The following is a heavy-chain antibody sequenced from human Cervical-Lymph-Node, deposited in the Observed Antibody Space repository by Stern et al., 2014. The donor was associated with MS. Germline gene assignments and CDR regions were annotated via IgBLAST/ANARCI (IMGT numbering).Heavy chain of an antibody. CDR1: GGSISSGSYY. J-gene: IGHJ3*02. CDR2: IYTSGST. D-gene: IGHD6-19*01. CDR3: ARRAVTDAFDI. V-gene: IGHV4-61*02. Sequence: VQLVESGPGLVKPSQTLSLTCTVSGGSISSGSYYWSWIRQPAGKGLEWIGRIYTSGSTNYNPSLKSRVTISVDTSKNQFSLKLGSVTAADTAVYYCARRAVTDAFDIWGQGTMVTVSS.